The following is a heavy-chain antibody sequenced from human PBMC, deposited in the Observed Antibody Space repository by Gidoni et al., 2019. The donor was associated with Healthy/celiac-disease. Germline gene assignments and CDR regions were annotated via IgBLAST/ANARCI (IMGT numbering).Heavy chain of an antibody. Sequence: QVQLVEAGGGVVQPGRSLRLSCAASGLTFSSYGMHWVRQAPGKGLEWVAVISYDGSNKYYADSVKGRFTISRDNSKNTLYLQMNSLRAEDTAVYYCAKDSSGWTYPIYYFDYWGQGTLVTVSS. CDR2: ISYDGSNK. V-gene: IGHV3-30*18. D-gene: IGHD6-19*01. CDR1: GLTFSSYG. J-gene: IGHJ4*02. CDR3: AKDSSGWTYPIYYFDY.